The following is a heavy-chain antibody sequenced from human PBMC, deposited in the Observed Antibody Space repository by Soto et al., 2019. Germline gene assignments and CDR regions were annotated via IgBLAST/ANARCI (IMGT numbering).Heavy chain of an antibody. CDR2: INGDGSST. D-gene: IGHD2-2*01. V-gene: IGHV3-74*01. J-gene: IGHJ5*02. CDR1: GCTCSDFY. Sequence: GGSMRLSWGDAGCTCSDFYRHWVRQAPGKGLVWVSHINGDGSSTGYAAAVKGRFTISRDNAKNTLYLQMKSLRAEDTAVYYCGRGELPAAIDPWGHGPLVTVSS. CDR3: GRGELPAAIDP.